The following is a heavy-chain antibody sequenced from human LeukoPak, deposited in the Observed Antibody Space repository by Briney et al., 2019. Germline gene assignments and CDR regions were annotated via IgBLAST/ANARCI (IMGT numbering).Heavy chain of an antibody. CDR3: AKAGQWLVRPMDV. D-gene: IGHD6-19*01. V-gene: IGHV3-30*18. CDR2: ISYDGSNK. CDR1: GFTFSSYG. Sequence: PGGSLRLSCAASGFTFSSYGMHWVRQAPGKGLEWVAVISYDGSNKYYADSVKGRFTISRDNSKNTLYLQMNSLRAEDTAVYYCAKAGQWLVRPMDVWGKGTTVTVSS. J-gene: IGHJ6*03.